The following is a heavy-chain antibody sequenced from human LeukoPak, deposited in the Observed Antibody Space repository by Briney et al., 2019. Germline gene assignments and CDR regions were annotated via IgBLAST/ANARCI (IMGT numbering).Heavy chain of an antibody. Sequence: SETLSLTRGVSGYSISRGYYWAWIRQLPGKGLEWIGTIYHTGSTYYTPSLGSRVTISVDTSKNEFSLNLNSVTAADTAVYYCARAGWIITSGIDYWGQGALVTVSS. CDR3: ARAGWIITSGIDY. CDR1: GYSISRGYY. CDR2: IYHTGST. D-gene: IGHD3-10*01. V-gene: IGHV4-38-2*01. J-gene: IGHJ4*02.